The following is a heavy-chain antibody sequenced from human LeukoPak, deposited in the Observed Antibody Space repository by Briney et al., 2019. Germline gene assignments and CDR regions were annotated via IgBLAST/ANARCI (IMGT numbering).Heavy chain of an antibody. CDR3: ARLFGAAAGMGFANYYYGMDV. CDR2: MNPNSGNT. Sequence: GASVKVSCKASGYTFTSYDINWVRQATGQGLEWMGWMNPNSGNTGYAQKFQGRVTMTRNTSISTAYMELSSLRSEDTAVYYCARLFGAAAGMGFANYYYGMDVWGQGTTVTVSS. D-gene: IGHD6-13*01. V-gene: IGHV1-8*01. J-gene: IGHJ6*02. CDR1: GYTFTSYD.